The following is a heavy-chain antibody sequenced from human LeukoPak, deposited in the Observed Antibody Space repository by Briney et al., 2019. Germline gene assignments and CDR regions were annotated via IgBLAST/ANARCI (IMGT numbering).Heavy chain of an antibody. CDR2: VHYTGNT. V-gene: IGHV4-39*07. Sequence: PSETLSLTCSVSGGSISSNIHYWGWIRQPPGRGLEWIASVHYTGNTFYNPSLKSRVTISVDTSKDQFSLKLSSVTAADTAVYYCARDPSGYFNYWGQGTLATVSS. J-gene: IGHJ4*02. D-gene: IGHD3-22*01. CDR1: GGSISSNIHY. CDR3: ARDPSGYFNY.